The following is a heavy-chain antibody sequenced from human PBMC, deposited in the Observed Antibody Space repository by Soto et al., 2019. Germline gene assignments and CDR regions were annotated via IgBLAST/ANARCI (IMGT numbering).Heavy chain of an antibody. J-gene: IGHJ4*02. Sequence: QVQLVQSGAEVKKPGASVKVSCKTSGYPFTSYGINWVRQAPGQGPEWMGWISAYNGKTSYTQKFQGRVPMTTATSTSTAYMELRSLRSDDTAVYYCARDRLIAVTGRLHYWGQGTLVTVSS. CDR2: ISAYNGKT. CDR1: GYPFTSYG. CDR3: ARDRLIAVTGRLHY. V-gene: IGHV1-18*01. D-gene: IGHD6-19*01.